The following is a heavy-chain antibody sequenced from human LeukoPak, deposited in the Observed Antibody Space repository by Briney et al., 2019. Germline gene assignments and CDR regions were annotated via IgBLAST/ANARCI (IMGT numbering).Heavy chain of an antibody. D-gene: IGHD3-22*01. J-gene: IGHJ1*01. V-gene: IGHV1-2*02. Sequence: GASVKVSCKASGYTFTGYYMHWVRQAPGQGLEWMGWINPNSGGTNYAQKFQGRVTMTRDTSISTAYMELSSLRSEDTAVYYCARVLPDDSSGYYHEYFQHWGQGTLVTVSS. CDR3: ARVLPDDSSGYYHEYFQH. CDR1: GYTFTGYY. CDR2: INPNSGGT.